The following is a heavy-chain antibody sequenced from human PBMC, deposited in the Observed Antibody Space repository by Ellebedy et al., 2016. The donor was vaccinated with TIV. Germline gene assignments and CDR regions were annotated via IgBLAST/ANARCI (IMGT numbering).Heavy chain of an antibody. V-gene: IGHV3-66*01. CDR3: ARETFNDVDLIVWGVLDI. Sequence: GESLKISCEASGFTVSSTYMSWVRQAPGKGLEWVAHTTQSGGTNYADSVKGRFTMSRDNSKNTLHLQMNSLRVDDTAVYYCARETFNDVDLIVWGVLDIWGQGTMVTVSS. CDR2: TTQSGGT. CDR1: GFTVSSTY. J-gene: IGHJ3*02. D-gene: IGHD3-22*01.